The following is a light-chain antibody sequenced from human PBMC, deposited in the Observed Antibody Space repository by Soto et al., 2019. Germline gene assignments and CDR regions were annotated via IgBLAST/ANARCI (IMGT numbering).Light chain of an antibody. CDR2: GAS. Sequence: EIVMTQSPATLSVSPGERATRSCRASQSVSSNLAWYQQKPGQAPRLLIYGASTRATGIPARLSGSGSGTEFTLTISSLQSEDFAVYYCQQYNNWPSFGQGTRLEIK. J-gene: IGKJ5*01. CDR3: QQYNNWPS. CDR1: QSVSSN. V-gene: IGKV3-15*01.